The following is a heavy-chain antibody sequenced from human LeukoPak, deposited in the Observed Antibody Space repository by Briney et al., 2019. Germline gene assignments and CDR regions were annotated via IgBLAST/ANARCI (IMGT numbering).Heavy chain of an antibody. V-gene: IGHV1-18*01. D-gene: IGHD6-13*01. CDR2: INTYNGNT. Sequence: ASVKVSCKASGYTFTNYGITWMRQAPGQGLEWMGWINTYNGNTNYAQKLQGRVTMTTDTSTSTAYMELRSLRSDDTAVYYCARHSSSWYGYWGQGTLVTVSS. J-gene: IGHJ4*02. CDR3: ARHSSSWYGY. CDR1: GYTFTNYG.